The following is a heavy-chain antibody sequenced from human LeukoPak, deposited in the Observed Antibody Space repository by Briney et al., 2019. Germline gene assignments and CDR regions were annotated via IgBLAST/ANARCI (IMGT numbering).Heavy chain of an antibody. V-gene: IGHV3-11*01. Sequence: PGGSLRLSCADSGFTFSDYYMSWIRQAPGKGLEWVSYISSSGSTIYYADSVEGRFTISRDNAKNSLYLQMNSLRAEDTAVYYCAREAYYYDSSGYPYYFDYWGQGTLVTVSS. J-gene: IGHJ4*02. CDR2: ISSSGSTI. CDR3: AREAYYYDSSGYPYYFDY. D-gene: IGHD3-22*01. CDR1: GFTFSDYY.